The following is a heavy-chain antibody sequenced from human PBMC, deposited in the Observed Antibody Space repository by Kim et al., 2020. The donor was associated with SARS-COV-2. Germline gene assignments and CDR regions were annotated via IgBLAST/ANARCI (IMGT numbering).Heavy chain of an antibody. D-gene: IGHD2-15*01. Sequence: SVKVSCKASGGTFSSYAISWVRQAPGQGLEWMGGIIPIFGTANYAQKFQGRVTITADESTSTAYMELSSLRSEDTAVYYCARGLGYCSGGSCRLVGNWFDPWGQGTLVTVSS. V-gene: IGHV1-69*13. CDR1: GGTFSSYA. CDR3: ARGLGYCSGGSCRLVGNWFDP. CDR2: IIPIFGTA. J-gene: IGHJ5*02.